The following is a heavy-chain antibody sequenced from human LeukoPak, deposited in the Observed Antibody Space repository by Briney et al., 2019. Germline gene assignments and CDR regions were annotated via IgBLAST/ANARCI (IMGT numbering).Heavy chain of an antibody. V-gene: IGHV4-4*02. D-gene: IGHD6-13*01. CDR3: ARDQQIAAAAPGYFDY. Sequence: PSETLSLTCAVSGGSISSSNWWSWVRQPPGKGLEWIGEIYHSGSTNYNPSLKSRVTISVDKSKNQFSLKLSSVTAADTAVYYCARDQQIAAAAPGYFDYWGQGTLVTVSS. CDR1: GGSISSSNW. J-gene: IGHJ4*02. CDR2: IYHSGST.